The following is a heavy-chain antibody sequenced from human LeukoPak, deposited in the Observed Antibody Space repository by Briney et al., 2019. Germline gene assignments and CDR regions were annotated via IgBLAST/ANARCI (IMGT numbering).Heavy chain of an antibody. Sequence: GRSLRLSCAASGFTFSSYGMHWVRQAPGKGLEWVAVISYDGSNKCYADSVKGRFTISRDNSKNTLYLQMNSLRAEDTAVYYCAKGLLWFGSSAWGQGTTVTVSS. CDR3: AKGLLWFGSSA. CDR2: ISYDGSNK. D-gene: IGHD3-10*01. J-gene: IGHJ6*02. CDR1: GFTFSSYG. V-gene: IGHV3-30*18.